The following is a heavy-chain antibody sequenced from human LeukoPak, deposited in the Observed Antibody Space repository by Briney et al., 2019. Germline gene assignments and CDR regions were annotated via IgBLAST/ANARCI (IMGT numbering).Heavy chain of an antibody. CDR3: ARDPRDFGWLAYFDY. Sequence: GGSLRLSCAASGLTFSSYWMSWVRQAPGKGLEWVANIKQDGSEKYYVDSVKGRFTISRDNAKNSLYLQMNSLRAEDTAVYYCARDPRDFGWLAYFDYWGQGTLVTVSS. D-gene: IGHD3-9*01. CDR1: GLTFSSYW. V-gene: IGHV3-7*03. J-gene: IGHJ4*02. CDR2: IKQDGSEK.